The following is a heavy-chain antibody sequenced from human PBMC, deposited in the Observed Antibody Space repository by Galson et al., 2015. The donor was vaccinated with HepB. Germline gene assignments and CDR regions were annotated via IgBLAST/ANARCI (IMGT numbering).Heavy chain of an antibody. CDR2: ISYDGSNK. CDR3: AKDLRWLQLVFDY. D-gene: IGHD5-24*01. V-gene: IGHV3-30*18. J-gene: IGHJ4*02. CDR1: GFTFSSYG. Sequence: SLRLSCAASGFTFSSYGMHWVRQAPGKGLEWVAVISYDGSNKYYADSVKGRFTISRDNSKNTLYLQMNSLRAEDTAVYYCAKDLRWLQLVFDYWGQGTLVTVSS.